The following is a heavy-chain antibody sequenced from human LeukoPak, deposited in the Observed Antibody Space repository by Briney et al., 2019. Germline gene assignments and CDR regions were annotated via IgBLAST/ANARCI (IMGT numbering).Heavy chain of an antibody. J-gene: IGHJ4*02. Sequence: PGGSLRLSCAASGFTFSSYAMSWVRQAPGKGLQWVANINHDGSVKNYVGSVKGRFAISRDNAQNSFYLQMNSLETDDTAVYYSAKDSYSKGDYWGQGTLVTVSS. CDR1: GFTFSSYA. CDR2: INHDGSVK. D-gene: IGHD4-4*01. CDR3: AKDSYSKGDY. V-gene: IGHV3-7*01.